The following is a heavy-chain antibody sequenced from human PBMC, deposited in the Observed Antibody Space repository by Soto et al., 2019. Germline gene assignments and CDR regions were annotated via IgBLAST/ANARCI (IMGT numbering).Heavy chain of an antibody. CDR1: GGSISSGGYY. D-gene: IGHD4-17*01. CDR3: ARAYLSMTTVTTGTNYGMDV. J-gene: IGHJ6*02. V-gene: IGHV4-31*03. Sequence: SETLSLTCTVSGGSISSGGYYWSWIRQHPGKGLEWIGYIYYSGSTYYNPSLKSRVTISVDTSKNQFSLKLSSVTAADTAVYYCARAYLSMTTVTTGTNYGMDVRGQGTTVTVSS. CDR2: IYYSGST.